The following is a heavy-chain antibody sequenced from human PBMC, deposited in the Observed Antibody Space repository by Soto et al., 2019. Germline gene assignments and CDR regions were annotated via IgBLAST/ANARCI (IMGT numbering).Heavy chain of an antibody. CDR2: ISARSTYT. CDR1: GFIFSDYY. Sequence: QVVLVESGGGLVKAGGSLRLSCAASGFIFSDYYMSWVRQTPGKGLEWISYISARSTYTNYADSVKGRFTISRDNTKNSLYLQMDSLRVEDTAVYYCARDLAWKRGKVGRYYYGMDVRGQGTTVTVSS. V-gene: IGHV3-11*06. D-gene: IGHD1-1*01. CDR3: ARDLAWKRGKVGRYYYGMDV. J-gene: IGHJ6*02.